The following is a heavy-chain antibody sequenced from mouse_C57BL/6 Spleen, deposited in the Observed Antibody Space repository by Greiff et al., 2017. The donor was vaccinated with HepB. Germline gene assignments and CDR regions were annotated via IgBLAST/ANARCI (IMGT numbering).Heavy chain of an antibody. CDR3: TRKVADGLDY. D-gene: IGHD1-3*01. Sequence: QVQLKESGAELVRPGASVTLSCKASGYTFTDYEMHWVKQTPVHGLEWIGAIDPETGGTAYNQKFKGKAILTADKSSSTAYMELRSLTSEDSAVYYCTRKVADGLDYWGQGTTLTVSS. CDR1: GYTFTDYE. J-gene: IGHJ2*01. V-gene: IGHV1-15*01. CDR2: IDPETGGT.